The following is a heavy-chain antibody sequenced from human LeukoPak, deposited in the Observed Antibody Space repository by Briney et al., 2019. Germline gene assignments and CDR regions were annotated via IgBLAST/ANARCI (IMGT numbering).Heavy chain of an antibody. CDR1: GITLNNYG. Sequence: GGSLRLSCAVSGITLNNYGMSWVRQALGKGLEWVAGISDSGGATNYADSVKGRFTISRDNRKNTLYLQMNSLRAEDTAVYFCAKRGVVIRVILVGFHKQAYYFDSWGQGALVTVSS. J-gene: IGHJ4*02. CDR3: AKRGVVIRVILVGFHKQAYYFDS. V-gene: IGHV3-23*01. CDR2: ISDSGGAT. D-gene: IGHD3-22*01.